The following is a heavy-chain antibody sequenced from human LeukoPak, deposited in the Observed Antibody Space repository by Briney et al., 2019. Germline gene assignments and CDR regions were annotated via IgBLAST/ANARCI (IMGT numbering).Heavy chain of an antibody. CDR2: IKQDGSEE. D-gene: IGHD5-12*01. Sequence: GGSLRLSCAASGFTFSSYWMSWVRQAPGKWLEWVANIKQDGSEEYYVDSVKGRFTISRDNAKNSLYLQMNSLRAEDTAVYYCARGRGGYEYYFDYWGQGTLVTVSS. CDR1: GFTFSSYW. J-gene: IGHJ4*02. CDR3: ARGRGGYEYYFDY. V-gene: IGHV3-7*05.